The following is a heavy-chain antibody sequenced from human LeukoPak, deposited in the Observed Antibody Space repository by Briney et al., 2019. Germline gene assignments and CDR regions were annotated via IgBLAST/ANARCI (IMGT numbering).Heavy chain of an antibody. Sequence: SETLSLTCAVSGGSISSSNWWSWVRQPPGKELEWIGDIYHSGSTNYNPSLKSRVTISVDKSKNQFSLKLSSVTAADTAVYYCARSGSSSWKLDYWGQGTLVTVSS. CDR1: GGSISSSNW. D-gene: IGHD6-13*01. CDR2: IYHSGST. CDR3: ARSGSSSWKLDY. J-gene: IGHJ4*02. V-gene: IGHV4-4*02.